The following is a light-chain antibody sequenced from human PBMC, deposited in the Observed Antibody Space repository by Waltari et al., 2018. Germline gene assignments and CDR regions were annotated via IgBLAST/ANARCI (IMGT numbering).Light chain of an antibody. CDR1: QGISSF. CDR2: AAL. CDR3: QHLNSYPT. Sequence: IQLTQSPSSLSASVGDRVTITCRASQGISSFLAWYQQKPGKAPKLLIYAALTLQSGVPSRVSGRGSGTDFTLTISSLQPEDFATYYCQHLNSYPTFGQGTRLEIK. V-gene: IGKV1-9*01. J-gene: IGKJ5*01.